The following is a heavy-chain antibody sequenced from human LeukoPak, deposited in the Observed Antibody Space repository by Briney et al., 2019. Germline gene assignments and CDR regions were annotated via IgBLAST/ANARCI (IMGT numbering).Heavy chain of an antibody. CDR3: ARRTCDGGTCYAY. D-gene: IGHD2-15*01. Sequence: GESLKISCKASGYTFTNYWIGWVRRLPGKGLEWMGIIYPGDCDTRYSPSFQGQVTISADKSISTAYLQWSSLKASDTAIYYCARRTCDGGTCYAYWGQGALVTVSS. CDR1: GYTFTNYW. CDR2: IYPGDCDT. V-gene: IGHV5-51*01. J-gene: IGHJ4*02.